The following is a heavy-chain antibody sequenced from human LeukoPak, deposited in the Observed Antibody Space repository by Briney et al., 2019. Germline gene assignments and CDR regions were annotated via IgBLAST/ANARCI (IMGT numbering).Heavy chain of an antibody. CDR3: ASRGFGYSGYLGY. D-gene: IGHD5-12*01. J-gene: IGHJ4*02. CDR1: GGSISSSSYY. Sequence: SETLSLTCTVSGGSISSSSYYWGWIRQPPGKGLEWIGSIYYSGSTYYNPSLKSRVTISVDTSKNQFSLKLSSVTAADTAVYYCASRGFGYSGYLGYWGQGTLVTVSS. CDR2: IYYSGST. V-gene: IGHV4-39*07.